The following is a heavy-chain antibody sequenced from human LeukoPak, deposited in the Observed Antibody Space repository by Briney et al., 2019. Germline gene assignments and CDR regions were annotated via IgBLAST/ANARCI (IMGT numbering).Heavy chain of an antibody. CDR2: MNPHSGKT. CDR3: ARDYYGGHNLYNFDF. J-gene: IGHJ4*02. CDR1: GYPFNNYD. V-gene: IGHV1-8*01. Sequence: ASVKVSCKASGYPFNNYDINWVRQAAGQGLEWMGWMNPHSGKTGYAQNFQGRVTMTRDTSISTAYMELSSLRSDDTAVYYCARDYYGGHNLYNFDFWGQGTRVIVSS. D-gene: IGHD3-10*01.